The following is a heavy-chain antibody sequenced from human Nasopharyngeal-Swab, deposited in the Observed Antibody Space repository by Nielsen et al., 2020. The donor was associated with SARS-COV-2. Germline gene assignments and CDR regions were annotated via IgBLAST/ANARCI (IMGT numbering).Heavy chain of an antibody. CDR3: ARGFDY. J-gene: IGHJ4*02. CDR1: GGSFSGYY. Sequence: SETLSLTCAVYGGSFSGYYWSWIRQPPGKGLEWIGYISYSGSTNYNPSLKSRVTISVDTSKNQFSLKLSSVTAADTAVYYCARGFDYWGQGTLVTVSS. V-gene: IGHV4-59*01. D-gene: IGHD3-10*01. CDR2: ISYSGST.